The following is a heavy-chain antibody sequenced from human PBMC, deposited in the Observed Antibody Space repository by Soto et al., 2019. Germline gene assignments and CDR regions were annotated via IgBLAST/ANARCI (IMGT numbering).Heavy chain of an antibody. CDR2: ISYDGSNK. CDR1: GFTFSSYG. Sequence: QVQLVESGGGVVQPGRSLRLSCAASGFTFSSYGMHWVRQAPGKGLEWVAVISYDGSNKYYADSVKGRFTISRDNSKNTLYLHMNSMRAGAPDVYYCAKGTAIVLVPAAMNYYDGMAVWGQGTTVTVSS. D-gene: IGHD2-2*01. CDR3: AKGTAIVLVPAAMNYYDGMAV. J-gene: IGHJ6*02. V-gene: IGHV3-30*18.